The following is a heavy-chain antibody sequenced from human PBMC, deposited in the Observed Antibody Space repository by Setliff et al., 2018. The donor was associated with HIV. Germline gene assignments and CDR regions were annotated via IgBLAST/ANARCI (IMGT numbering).Heavy chain of an antibody. J-gene: IGHJ4*02. CDR2: IYYTGST. Sequence: PSETLSLTCTVSGDSITSYYWSWIRQPPGKGLEWIGYIYYTGSTTYHPSLKSRVTMSGDTSKNKVSLKLRSVSAADTAVYYCARTRGYSLYYFDYWGQGTLVTVSS. CDR1: GDSITSYY. V-gene: IGHV4-59*01. CDR3: ARTRGYSLYYFDY. D-gene: IGHD5-18*01.